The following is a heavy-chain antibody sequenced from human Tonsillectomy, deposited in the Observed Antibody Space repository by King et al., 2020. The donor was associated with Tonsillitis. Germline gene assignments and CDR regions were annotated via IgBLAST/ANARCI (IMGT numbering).Heavy chain of an antibody. J-gene: IGHJ4*02. CDR3: AKDRAYSVYDSDSGLDF. Sequence: VQLVESGGGLVQPGGSLRLSCAASGFTFSNYDMTWVRQAPGKGLEWVSAISGSGGTTYYADSVKGRFTISRDNSQNTLHLQMNSLRADDTAVYYCAKDRAYSVYDSDSGLDFWGQGTLVTVSS. V-gene: IGHV3-23*04. CDR1: GFTFSNYD. CDR2: ISGSGGTT. D-gene: IGHD5/OR15-5a*01.